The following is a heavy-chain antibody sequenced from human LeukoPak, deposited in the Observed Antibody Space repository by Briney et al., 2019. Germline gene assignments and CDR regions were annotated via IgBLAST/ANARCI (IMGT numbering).Heavy chain of an antibody. CDR3: ARERQNKDFWSGGDY. D-gene: IGHD3-3*01. J-gene: IGHJ4*02. CDR1: GFTFSNYA. Sequence: GGSLRLSCAASGFTFSNYAMGWVRQAPGKGLEWVSAISGSGSSTYYADSVKGRFTISRDNAKNSLYLQMNSLRAEDTAVYYCARERQNKDFWSGGDYWGQGTLVTVSS. CDR2: ISGSGSST. V-gene: IGHV3-23*01.